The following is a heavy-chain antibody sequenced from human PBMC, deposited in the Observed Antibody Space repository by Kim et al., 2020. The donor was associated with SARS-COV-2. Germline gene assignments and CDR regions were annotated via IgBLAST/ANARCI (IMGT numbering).Heavy chain of an antibody. J-gene: IGHJ4*02. D-gene: IGHD6-19*01. CDR1: GFTFSSYW. V-gene: IGHV3-74*01. Sequence: GGSLRLSCAASGFTFSSYWMNWVRQAPGKGLEWVSRINSDGSTTSYADSVKGRFTISRDNAKNTLYLQMNSLRAEDTAVYYCARRQFTNGWYYFDYWGQGTLGTVST. CDR3: ARRQFTNGWYYFDY. CDR2: INSDGSTT.